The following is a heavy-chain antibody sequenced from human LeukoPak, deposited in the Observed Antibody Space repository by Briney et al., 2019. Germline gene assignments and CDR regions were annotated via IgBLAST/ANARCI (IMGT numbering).Heavy chain of an antibody. J-gene: IGHJ6*04. Sequence: GGSLRLSCAASGFTFSNAWMSWVHQAPGKGLEWVGRIKSKTDGGTTDYAAPVKGRFTISRDDSKNTLYLQMNSLKTEDTAVYYCTTDCYSSSCHLMDVWGKGTTVTVSS. D-gene: IGHD6-13*01. CDR2: IKSKTDGGTT. CDR3: TTDCYSSSCHLMDV. V-gene: IGHV3-15*01. CDR1: GFTFSNAW.